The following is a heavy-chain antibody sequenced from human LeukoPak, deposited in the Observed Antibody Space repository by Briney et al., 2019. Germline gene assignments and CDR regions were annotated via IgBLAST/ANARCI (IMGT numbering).Heavy chain of an antibody. J-gene: IGHJ6*02. CDR3: ARSADYDFWSGYSSYYYYGMDI. V-gene: IGHV4-59*01. D-gene: IGHD3-3*01. CDR1: GGSISSYY. Sequence: SETLSLTCTVSGGSISSYYWSWIRQPPGKGLEWIGYIYYSGSTNYNPSLKSRVTISVDTSKNQFSLKLSSVTAADTAVYYCARSADYDFWSGYSSYYYYGMDIWGQGTTVTVS. CDR2: IYYSGST.